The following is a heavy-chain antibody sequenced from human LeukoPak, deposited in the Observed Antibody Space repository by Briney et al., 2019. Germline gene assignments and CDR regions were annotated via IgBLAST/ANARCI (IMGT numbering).Heavy chain of an antibody. D-gene: IGHD1-1*01. CDR1: GGSISSGDYY. V-gene: IGHV4-30-4*01. CDR3: ARMNNDNGDY. J-gene: IGHJ4*02. CDR2: IYYSGST. Sequence: SETLSLTSTVSGGSISSGDYYWGGSRHLQGRGLEWIGYIYYSGSTYYNPSLKSRVTISVDTSKNQFSLKLSSVTAADTAVYYCARMNNDNGDYWGQGTLVTVSS.